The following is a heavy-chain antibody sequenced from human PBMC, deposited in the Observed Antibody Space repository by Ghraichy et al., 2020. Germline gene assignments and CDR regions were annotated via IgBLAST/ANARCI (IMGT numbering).Heavy chain of an antibody. D-gene: IGHD1-26*01. Sequence: GESLNISCAASGFTFTSYNTDWVRQAPGKGLEWVSYISSSSSSTYYADSVKGRFTISRDNAKNSLYLQMNSLRDEDTAVYYCARVGVGSYYSDYWGQGTLVTVSS. CDR3: ARVGVGSYYSDY. V-gene: IGHV3-48*02. CDR2: ISSSSSST. CDR1: GFTFTSYN. J-gene: IGHJ4*02.